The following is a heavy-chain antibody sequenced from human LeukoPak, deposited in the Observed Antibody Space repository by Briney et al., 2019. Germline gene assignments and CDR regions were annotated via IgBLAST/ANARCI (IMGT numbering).Heavy chain of an antibody. D-gene: IGHD3-10*01. Sequence: SETLSLTCSVSGGSISSGGYSWSWIRQLPGKGLEWIGYIYYSGTTHYNPSLKSRVTISVDASKNQFSLRLSSVTAADTAVYYCARVLGHGSGSYYPDYWGQGTLVTVSS. CDR3: ARVLGHGSGSYYPDY. CDR1: GGSISSGGYS. CDR2: IYYSGTT. V-gene: IGHV4-31*03. J-gene: IGHJ4*02.